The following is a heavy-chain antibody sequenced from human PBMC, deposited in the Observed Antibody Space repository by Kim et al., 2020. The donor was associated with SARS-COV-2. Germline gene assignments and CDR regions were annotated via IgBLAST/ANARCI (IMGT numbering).Heavy chain of an antibody. CDR3: AKDGRDVADIHCDY. J-gene: IGHJ4*02. Sequence: GGSLRLSCAASGFTFSSYAMNWVRQAPGKGLEWVSAISGSGGSTYYADSVKGRFTISRDNSKNTLYLQMNSLRAEDTAVYYCAKDGRDVADIHCDYWGQGTLVTVSS. D-gene: IGHD6-19*01. CDR1: GFTFSSYA. V-gene: IGHV3-23*01. CDR2: ISGSGGST.